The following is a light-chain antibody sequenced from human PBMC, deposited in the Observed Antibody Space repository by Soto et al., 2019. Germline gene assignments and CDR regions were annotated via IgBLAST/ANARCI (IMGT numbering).Light chain of an antibody. J-gene: IGKJ4*01. V-gene: IGKV3-11*01. CDR1: QSVSTY. CDR3: QQYNNWPPLT. CDR2: DTF. Sequence: EIVLTQSPATLSLSPGERATLPCRASQSVSTYLAWYQQKPGQAPRLLIYDTFDRATGIPARFSGSGSGTDFTLTISSLEPEDFAVYYCQQYNNWPPLTFGGGTKVDNK.